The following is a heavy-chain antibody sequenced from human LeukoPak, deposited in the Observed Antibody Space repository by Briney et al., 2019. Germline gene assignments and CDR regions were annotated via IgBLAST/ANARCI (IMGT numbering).Heavy chain of an antibody. CDR2: INDTGSI. CDR1: GGPFSGHY. J-gene: IGHJ4*02. CDR3: ARVPPSGWPSPDY. Sequence: SETLSLTCAVSGGPFSGHYWSWVRQPPGKGLEWVWEINDTGSINYNPSLTSRVTISVKTSKNQFSLKLSSVTAADTAVYHCARVPPSGWPSPDYWGQGTLVTVSS. D-gene: IGHD6-25*01. V-gene: IGHV4-34*01.